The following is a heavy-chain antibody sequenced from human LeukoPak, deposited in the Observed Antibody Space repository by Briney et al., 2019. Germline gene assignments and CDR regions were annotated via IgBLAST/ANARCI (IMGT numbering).Heavy chain of an antibody. CDR2: ISGSGATT. CDR3: AKDQHSTSLNYMDV. J-gene: IGHJ6*03. CDR1: GFTFNRYA. Sequence: GGSLRLSCAASGFTFNRYAMNWVRQAPGKGLEWVSDISGSGATTYYGDSVKGRVTISRDNSKNTLYLQMTSLRAEDTAVYFCAKDQHSTSLNYMDVWGDGTTVTVSS. V-gene: IGHV3-23*01. D-gene: IGHD6-6*01.